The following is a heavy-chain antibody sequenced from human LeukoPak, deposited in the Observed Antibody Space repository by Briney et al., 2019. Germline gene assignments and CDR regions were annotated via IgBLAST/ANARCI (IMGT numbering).Heavy chain of an antibody. D-gene: IGHD3-10*01. J-gene: IGHJ5*02. V-gene: IGHV3-33*01. CDR3: AREQPPQRGSGSYPNRFDP. CDR1: GFTFSSQR. Sequence: LLLSFSASGFTFSSQRRHWVRQAPGKGQEWVAVIQYDGSNKYYVDPVKDRLPNSRDNSKNTLYLQMNSLRDEDMAVYYCAREQPPQRGSGSYPNRFDPWGQGTLVSVSS. CDR2: IQYDGSNK.